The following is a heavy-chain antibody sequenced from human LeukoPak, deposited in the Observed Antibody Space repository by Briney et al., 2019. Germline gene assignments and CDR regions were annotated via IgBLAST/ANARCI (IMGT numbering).Heavy chain of an antibody. CDR2: IYYSGST. Sequence: SETLSLTCTVSGGSISSYYWSWIRQPPGKGLEWIGYIYYSGSTNYNPSLKSRVTISVDTSKNQFSLKLSSVTAADTAVYYCARMAAPYYWGQGTLVTVSS. V-gene: IGHV4-59*08. J-gene: IGHJ4*02. D-gene: IGHD5-24*01. CDR3: ARMAAPYY. CDR1: GGSISSYY.